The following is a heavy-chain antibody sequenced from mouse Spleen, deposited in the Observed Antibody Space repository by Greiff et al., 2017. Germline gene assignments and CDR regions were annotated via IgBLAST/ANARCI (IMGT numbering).Heavy chain of an antibody. Sequence: EVKLVESGGGLVKPGGSLKLSCAASGFTFSDYGMHWVRQAPEKGLEWVAYISSGSSTIYYADTVKGRFTISRDNAKNTLFLQMTSLRSEDTAMYYCAKKDGPYYAMDYWGQGTSVTVSS. CDR2: ISSGSSTI. J-gene: IGHJ4*01. CDR3: AKKDGPYYAMDY. D-gene: IGHD2-3*01. V-gene: IGHV5-17*01. CDR1: GFTFSDYG.